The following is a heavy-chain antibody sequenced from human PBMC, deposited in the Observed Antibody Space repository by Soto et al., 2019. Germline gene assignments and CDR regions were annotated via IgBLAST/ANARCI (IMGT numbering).Heavy chain of an antibody. V-gene: IGHV4-39*01. CDR3: ARRSGGDYGRRNWFDP. CDR1: GGSISSSSYY. CDR2: IYYSGST. D-gene: IGHD4-17*01. J-gene: IGHJ5*02. Sequence: QLQLQESGPGLVKPSETLSLTCTVSGGSISSSSYYWGWIRQPPGKGLEWIGSIYYSGSTYYNPSLKSRVTISVDTSKNQFSLKLSSVTAADTAVYYCARRSGGDYGRRNWFDPWGQGTLVTVSS.